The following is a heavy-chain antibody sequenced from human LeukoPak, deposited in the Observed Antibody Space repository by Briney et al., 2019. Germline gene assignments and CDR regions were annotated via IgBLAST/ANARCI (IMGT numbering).Heavy chain of an antibody. J-gene: IGHJ4*02. Sequence: ASVKVSCKASGYIFTDYYMHWVRQAPGQGLEWLGWINPNSGDTNYAQKFQGRFTMTRDTSISTAYMDLSRLRSDDTAVYYCARAHEYGDLLIDYWGQGTLVTVSS. CDR1: GYIFTDYY. CDR3: ARAHEYGDLLIDY. CDR2: INPNSGDT. D-gene: IGHD4-17*01. V-gene: IGHV1-2*02.